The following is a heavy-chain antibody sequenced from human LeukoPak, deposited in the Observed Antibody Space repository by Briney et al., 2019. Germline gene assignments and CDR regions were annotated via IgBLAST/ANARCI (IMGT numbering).Heavy chain of an antibody. CDR1: GCTFSAFY. CDR2: INPDSGGS. Sequence: ASVKVSCKTSGCTFSAFYMHWVRQAPGQGPEWMGWINPDSGGSEYGQKFQGRVTFTSDTSSTTIYMEVRSLKSDDTAVYYCARDMTGGIWARATSFDHWGQGTLVTVSS. D-gene: IGHD1-14*01. V-gene: IGHV1-2*02. CDR3: ARDMTGGIWARATSFDH. J-gene: IGHJ4*02.